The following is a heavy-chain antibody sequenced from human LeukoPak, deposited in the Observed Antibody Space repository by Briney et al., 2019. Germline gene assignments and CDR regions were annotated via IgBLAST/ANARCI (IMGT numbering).Heavy chain of an antibody. V-gene: IGHV4-39*07. CDR1: GGSISSSSYY. Sequence: PSETLSLTCTVSGGSISSSSYYWGWIRQPPGKGLEWIGSIYYSGSTYYNPSLKSRVTISVDTSKNQFSLKLSSVTAADTAVYYCAREPDYYGSGSSDYWGQGTLVTVSS. CDR3: AREPDYYGSGSSDY. CDR2: IYYSGST. J-gene: IGHJ4*02. D-gene: IGHD3-10*01.